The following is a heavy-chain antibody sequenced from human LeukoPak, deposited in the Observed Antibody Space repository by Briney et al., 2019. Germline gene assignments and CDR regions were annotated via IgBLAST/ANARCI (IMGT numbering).Heavy chain of an antibody. J-gene: IGHJ4*02. V-gene: IGHV1-2*02. CDR2: INPNSGAT. Sequence: ASVKVSCKAFGYTFTGYYLFWVRQAPGQGPEWMGWINPNSGATKYAQKFQGRVTLTTDTSIRTTYMELSSLRSDDTAVYYCARDERYSYGDNHYPDLGFWGQGTPVTVSS. CDR1: GYTFTGYY. CDR3: ARDERYSYGDNHYPDLGF. D-gene: IGHD4/OR15-4a*01.